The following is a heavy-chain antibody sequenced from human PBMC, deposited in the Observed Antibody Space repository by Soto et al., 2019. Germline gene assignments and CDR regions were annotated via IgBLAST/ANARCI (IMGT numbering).Heavy chain of an antibody. D-gene: IGHD5-12*01. J-gene: IGHJ6*02. V-gene: IGHV1-18*01. CDR1: GYTFTSYG. CDR2: ISAYNGNT. CDR3: ARVRYSGYDSGLYYYGMDV. Sequence: QVQLVQSGAEVKKPGASVKVSCKASGYTFTSYGISWVRQAPGQGLEWMGWISAYNGNTNYAQKLQGRVTMTTDTSTSTAYMGLRSLRSHDTAVYYCARVRYSGYDSGLYYYGMDVWGQGTTVTVSS.